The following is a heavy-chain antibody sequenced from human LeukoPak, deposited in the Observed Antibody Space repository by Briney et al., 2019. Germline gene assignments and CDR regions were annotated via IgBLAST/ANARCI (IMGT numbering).Heavy chain of an antibody. J-gene: IGHJ4*02. CDR1: GFTFSSYG. Sequence: GGSLRLSCAASGFTFSSYGMHWVRQAPSKGLEWVAVISYDGSNKYYADSVKGRFTISRDNSKNTLYLQMNSLRAEDTAVYYCAKDRDSSGYYSGYWGQGTLVTVSS. D-gene: IGHD3-22*01. CDR2: ISYDGSNK. CDR3: AKDRDSSGYYSGY. V-gene: IGHV3-30*18.